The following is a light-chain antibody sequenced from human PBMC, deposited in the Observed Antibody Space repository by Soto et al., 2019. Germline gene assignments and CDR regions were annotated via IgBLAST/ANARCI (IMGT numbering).Light chain of an antibody. CDR3: QQRSNWPPLT. V-gene: IGKV3-11*01. CDR1: QSVSTY. J-gene: IGKJ4*01. Sequence: EIVLTQSPDTLSLSPGERATLSCRASQSVSTYLAWYQQKPAQAPRLLIYDASNRATGIPARFSSSGSGTDFSLTIKSLEPEEFAVYYCQQRSNWPPLTFGGGTKVEIK. CDR2: DAS.